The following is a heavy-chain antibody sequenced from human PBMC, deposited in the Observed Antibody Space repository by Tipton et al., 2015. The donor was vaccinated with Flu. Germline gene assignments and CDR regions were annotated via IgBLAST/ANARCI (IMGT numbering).Heavy chain of an antibody. J-gene: IGHJ4*02. CDR2: ISTRVDTK. CDR3: ARAIVATIGGLDY. CDR1: GFTFSDSY. V-gene: IGHV3-11*01. Sequence: SLRLSCAASGFTFSDSYMSWIRQAPGKGLEWVSYISTRVDTKFYADSVKGRFTISRDNAKSSLYLQMNSLRAEDTAVYYCARAIVATIGGLDYWGQGTLVSVSS. D-gene: IGHD5-12*01.